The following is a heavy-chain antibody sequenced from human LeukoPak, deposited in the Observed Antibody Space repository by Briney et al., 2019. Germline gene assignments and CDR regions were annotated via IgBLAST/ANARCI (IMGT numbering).Heavy chain of an antibody. D-gene: IGHD5-12*01. Sequence: GGSLRLSCAASGFTFSGYEMNWVRQAPGKGLEWVSYSSSSGSTTYYADSVKGRFSISRDNAKSSLYLQMNSLRAEDTAVYYCARGPYDSYFDYWGQGTLVTVSS. J-gene: IGHJ4*02. CDR2: SSSSGSTT. CDR3: ARGPYDSYFDY. V-gene: IGHV3-48*03. CDR1: GFTFSGYE.